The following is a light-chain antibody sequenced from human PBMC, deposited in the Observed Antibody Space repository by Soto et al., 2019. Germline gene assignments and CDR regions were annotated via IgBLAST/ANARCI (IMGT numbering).Light chain of an antibody. CDR2: DAT. V-gene: IGLV3-21*02. CDR1: KLGSKI. J-gene: IGLJ1*01. CDR3: LVWASTAEFFV. Sequence: SYELTQPPSVSVAPGQTARITCGGDKLGSKIVHWYKQGPGQAPVAVVFDATDRPSGIPDRFSASRSGDTATLTISRVDAGDEADYFCLVWASTAEFFVFGSGTKVTVL.